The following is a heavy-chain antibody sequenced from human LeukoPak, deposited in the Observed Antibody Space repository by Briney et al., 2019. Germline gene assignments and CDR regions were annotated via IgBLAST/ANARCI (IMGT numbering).Heavy chain of an antibody. J-gene: IGHJ4*02. CDR3: AHCSSTSCYGGIDY. CDR2: IDPSGGST. CDR1: GYTFTRYY. D-gene: IGHD2-2*01. Sequence: ASVKVSCKASGYTFTRYYMHWVRQAPGQGLEWMGIIDPSGGSTSYAQNFQGRVTMTRDTSTSTVYMEMSSLRSEDTAVYYCAHCSSTSCYGGIDYWGQGTLVTVSS. V-gene: IGHV1-46*01.